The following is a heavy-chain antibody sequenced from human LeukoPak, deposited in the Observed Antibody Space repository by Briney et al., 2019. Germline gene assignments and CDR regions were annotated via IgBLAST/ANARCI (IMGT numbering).Heavy chain of an antibody. CDR3: AVTGYSSGWYSVY. V-gene: IGHV3-48*04. J-gene: IGHJ4*02. CDR2: ISSSSSTI. D-gene: IGHD6-19*01. Sequence: AGGSLRLSCAASGFTFSSYSMNWVRQAPGKGLEWVSYISSSSSTIYYADSVKGRFTISRDNAKNSLYLQMNSLRAEDTAVYYCAVTGYSSGWYSVYWGQGTLVTVSS. CDR1: GFTFSSYS.